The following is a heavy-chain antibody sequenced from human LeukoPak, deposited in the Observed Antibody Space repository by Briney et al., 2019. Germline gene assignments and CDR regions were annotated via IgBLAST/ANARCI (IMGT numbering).Heavy chain of an antibody. CDR3: ARIHLHCGGDCYAIDY. CDR1: GGSFSGYY. V-gene: IGHV4-34*01. Sequence: SETLSLTCAVYGGSFSGYYWSWIRQPPGKGLEWIGEINHSGSTNYNPSLKSRVTISVDTSKNQFSLKLSSVTAADTAVYYCARIHLHCGGDCYAIDYWGQGTLVTVSS. J-gene: IGHJ4*02. D-gene: IGHD2-21*02. CDR2: INHSGST.